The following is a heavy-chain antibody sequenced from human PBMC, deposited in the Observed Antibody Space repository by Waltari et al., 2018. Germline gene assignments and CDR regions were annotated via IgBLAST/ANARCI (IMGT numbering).Heavy chain of an antibody. V-gene: IGHV3-74*01. CDR1: GFTFSRFW. CDR3: ASDLAGPKDR. CDR2: TNEDGSIT. J-gene: IGHJ5*02. Sequence: QPGGSLRLSCAASGFTFSRFWMHWVRQAPGKGLAWVSRTNEDGSITSYAESVKGRFTISRDNAKSTLYLQLNSLRAEDTAVYYCASDLAGPKDRWGQGTLVTVSS.